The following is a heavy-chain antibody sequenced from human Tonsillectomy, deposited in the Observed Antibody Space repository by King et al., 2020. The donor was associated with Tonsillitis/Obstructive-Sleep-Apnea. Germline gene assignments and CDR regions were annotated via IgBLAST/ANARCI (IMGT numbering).Heavy chain of an antibody. D-gene: IGHD6-13*01. V-gene: IGHV3-11*05. CDR1: GFTFSDYY. CDR2: ISSTTSYT. J-gene: IGHJ4*02. Sequence: QVQLVESGGGLVKPGGSLRLSCAASGFTFSDYYMSWIRQAPGKGLEWVSYISSTTSYTNYADSVKGRFTISRDNAKNSLYLQMNSLRAEDTAVYYCARARVDETSSWYHPVDYWGQGTLVTVSS. CDR3: ARARVDETSSWYHPVDY.